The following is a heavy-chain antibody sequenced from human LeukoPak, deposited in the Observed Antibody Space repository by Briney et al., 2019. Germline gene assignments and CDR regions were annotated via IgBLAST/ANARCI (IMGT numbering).Heavy chain of an antibody. CDR3: ASRIDFWSGYYFDY. V-gene: IGHV4-30-2*01. D-gene: IGHD3-3*01. CDR2: IYHSGST. CDR1: GGSISSGGYS. J-gene: IGHJ4*02. Sequence: PSETLSLTCAVSGGSISSGGYSWSWIRQPPGEGLEWIGYIYHSGSTYYNPSLKSRVTISVDRSKNQFSLKLSSVTAADTAVYYCASRIDFWSGYYFDYWGQGTLVTVSS.